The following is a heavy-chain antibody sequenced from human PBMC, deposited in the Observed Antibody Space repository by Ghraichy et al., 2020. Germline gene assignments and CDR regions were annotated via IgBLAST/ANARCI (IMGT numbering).Heavy chain of an antibody. CDR1: GGSFSGYY. J-gene: IGHJ6*02. Sequence: SETLSLTCAVYGGSFSGYYWSWIRQPPGKGMEWIGEINHSVSTNYNPSLKSRVTISVDTSKNQFSLKLSSVTSADTAVYYCARGPIGYCSSTSCRGPYYYYGMDVWGQGTTVTVSS. V-gene: IGHV4-34*01. CDR3: ARGPIGYCSSTSCRGPYYYYGMDV. CDR2: INHSVST. D-gene: IGHD2-2*01.